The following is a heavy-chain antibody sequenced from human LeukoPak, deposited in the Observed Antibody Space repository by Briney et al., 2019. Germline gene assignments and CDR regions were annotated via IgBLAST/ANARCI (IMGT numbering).Heavy chain of an antibody. CDR3: ARPNPLGYCSSTSCYEYYFDY. V-gene: IGHV3-48*03. J-gene: IGHJ4*02. CDR2: ISSSGSTI. Sequence: GGSLRLSCAGSGFTFSSYEMNWVRQAPGKGLEWVSHISSSGSTIYYADSVKGRFTISRDNAKNSLYPQMNSLRAEDTAVYYCARPNPLGYCSSTSCYEYYFDYWGQGTLVTVSS. CDR1: GFTFSSYE. D-gene: IGHD2-2*01.